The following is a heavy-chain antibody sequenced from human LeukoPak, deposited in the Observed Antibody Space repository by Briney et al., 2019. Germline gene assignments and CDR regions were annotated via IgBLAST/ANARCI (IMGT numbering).Heavy chain of an antibody. CDR2: ISGTGGTT. V-gene: IGHV3-23*01. Sequence: GGSLRLSCAASGITLGSYAMTWVRQAPGKGLEWVALISGTGGTTYYADSVKGRFTISRDNSKNTLDLQLNSLRAEDTAVYYCAKAGGSMWYSPQFDYWGPGTPVTVSS. CDR1: GITLGSYA. CDR3: AKAGGSMWYSPQFDY. D-gene: IGHD6-13*01. J-gene: IGHJ4*02.